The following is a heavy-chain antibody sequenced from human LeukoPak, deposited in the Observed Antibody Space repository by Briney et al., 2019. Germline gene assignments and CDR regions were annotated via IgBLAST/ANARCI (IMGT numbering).Heavy chain of an antibody. V-gene: IGHV3-48*03. CDR1: GFTFSSYE. CDR2: TSRSGSTI. Sequence: GGSLRLSCAASGFTFSSYEMNWVRQAPGKGLEWVSYTSRSGSTIYYADSVKGRFTISRDNAKNSLYLQMNSLRAEDTAVYYCARDRKSSSWYLSGFDIRGQGTMVTVSS. D-gene: IGHD6-13*01. CDR3: ARDRKSSSWYLSGFDI. J-gene: IGHJ3*02.